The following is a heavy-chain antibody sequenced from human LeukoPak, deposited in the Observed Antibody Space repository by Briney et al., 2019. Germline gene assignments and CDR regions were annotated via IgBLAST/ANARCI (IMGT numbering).Heavy chain of an antibody. CDR1: GFTVSSNY. CDR3: ARAPKDDYGDYGGYFDY. Sequence: GGSLRLSCAASGFTVSSNYMSWVRQAPGKGLEWDSVIYSGGSTYYADSVKGRFTISRDNSKNTLYLQMNGLRAEDTAVYYCARAPKDDYGDYGGYFDYWGQGTLVTVSS. D-gene: IGHD4-17*01. J-gene: IGHJ4*02. CDR2: IYSGGST. V-gene: IGHV3-53*01.